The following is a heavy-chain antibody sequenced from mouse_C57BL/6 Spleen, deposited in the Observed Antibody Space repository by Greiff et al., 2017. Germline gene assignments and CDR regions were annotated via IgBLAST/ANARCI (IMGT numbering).Heavy chain of an antibody. CDR1: GYTFTSYW. CDR3: AREGELRLPLDY. CDR2: IDPSDSYT. V-gene: IGHV1-59*01. D-gene: IGHD3-2*02. J-gene: IGHJ2*01. Sequence: QVQLQQPGAELVRPGTSVQLSCKASGYTFTSYWMHWVKQRPGQGLEWIGVIDPSDSYTNYNQKFKGKATLTVDTSSSTAYMQLSSLTSEDSAVYYCAREGELRLPLDYWGQGTTLTVST.